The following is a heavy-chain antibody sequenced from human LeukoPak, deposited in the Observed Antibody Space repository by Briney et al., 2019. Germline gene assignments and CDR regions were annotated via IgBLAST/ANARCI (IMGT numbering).Heavy chain of an antibody. V-gene: IGHV1-8*03. CDR2: MNPNSGIT. Sequence: ASVKVSSKASVYTFTSDDINWVRQATVQGLECMGWMNPNSGITGYAQKFQGRVTITPGESTSTAYMELSSLRSEDTAVYFCARDSSGWYAPLDAFDIWGQGTMVTVSP. D-gene: IGHD6-19*01. J-gene: IGHJ3*02. CDR3: ARDSSGWYAPLDAFDI. CDR1: VYTFTSDD.